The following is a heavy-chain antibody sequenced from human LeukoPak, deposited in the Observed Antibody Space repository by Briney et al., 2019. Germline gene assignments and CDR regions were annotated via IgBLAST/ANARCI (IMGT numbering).Heavy chain of an antibody. Sequence: GGSLRLSCAASGFTFSSYAMSWVRQAPGKGLEWVSAISGSGSSTYYADSVKGRFTISRDNSKNTLYLQMNSLRAEDTAVYYCAKDHRPVVPAAHATYYFDYWGQGTLVTVSS. J-gene: IGHJ4*02. D-gene: IGHD2-2*01. CDR1: GFTFSSYA. CDR2: ISGSGSST. CDR3: AKDHRPVVPAAHATYYFDY. V-gene: IGHV3-23*01.